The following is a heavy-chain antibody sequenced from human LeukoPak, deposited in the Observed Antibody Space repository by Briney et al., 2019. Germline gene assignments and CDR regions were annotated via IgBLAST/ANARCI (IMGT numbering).Heavy chain of an antibody. D-gene: IGHD5-18*01. Sequence: SETLSLTCAVYGGSFSGYYWSWIRQPPGKGLEWIGEINHSGSTNYNPSLKSRVTISVDTSKNLFSLKLSSVTAADTAVYYCARGQAWIQLWLYFDYWGQGTLVTVSS. CDR1: GGSFSGYY. CDR2: INHSGST. CDR3: ARGQAWIQLWLYFDY. J-gene: IGHJ4*02. V-gene: IGHV4-34*01.